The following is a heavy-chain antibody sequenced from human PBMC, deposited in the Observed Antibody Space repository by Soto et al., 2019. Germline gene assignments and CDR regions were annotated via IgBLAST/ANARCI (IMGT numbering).Heavy chain of an antibody. V-gene: IGHV3-33*01. CDR2: KWYDGSNK. CDR3: ARDGQGLAPYALDV. Sequence: QVQLVESGGGVAPPRRSLRPSCTGSGFNFRGHAMQLVPPAPGKGPEWVTQKWYDGSNKYYAESVKGRFTISRDNSKNTLYLQMNSLRVEDTAVYYCARDGQGLAPYALDVWGQGTSVTVSS. D-gene: IGHD6-19*01. CDR1: GFNFRGHA. J-gene: IGHJ6*02.